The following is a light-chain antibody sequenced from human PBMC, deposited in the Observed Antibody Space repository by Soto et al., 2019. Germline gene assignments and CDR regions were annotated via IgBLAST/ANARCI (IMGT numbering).Light chain of an antibody. V-gene: IGLV2-14*03. CDR1: SSDVGAYNF. CDR3: MSFTSXNTYV. J-gene: IGLJ1*01. CDR2: DVA. Sequence: QSVLTQPASVSGSPGQSITISCTGTSSDVGAYNFVSWYQHYPDKAPKVVIYDVANRPSGVSYRFSASKSGNTASLTISGLQAEDEADYYCMSFTSXNTYVFGTGTKVTVL.